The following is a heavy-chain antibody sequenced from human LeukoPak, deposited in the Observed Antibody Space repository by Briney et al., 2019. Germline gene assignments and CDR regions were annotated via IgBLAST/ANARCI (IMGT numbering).Heavy chain of an antibody. D-gene: IGHD4-17*01. CDR3: ARGPRLGNGDYVPFDY. Sequence: SETLSLTCTVSGGSISSYYWSWIRQPPGKGLEWIGYIYYSGSTNYNPSLKSRVTISVDTSKNQFSLKLSSVTAADTAVYYCARGPRLGNGDYVPFDYWGQGTLVTVSS. J-gene: IGHJ4*02. CDR2: IYYSGST. CDR1: GGSISSYY. V-gene: IGHV4-59*01.